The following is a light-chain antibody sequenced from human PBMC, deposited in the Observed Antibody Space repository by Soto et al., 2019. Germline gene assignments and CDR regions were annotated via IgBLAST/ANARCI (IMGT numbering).Light chain of an antibody. CDR1: QSVSSN. V-gene: IGKV3-15*01. CDR2: GAS. CDR3: QQYNNWPPL. J-gene: IGKJ5*01. Sequence: EIVMTQSPATLSVSPGERATLSCRASQSVSSNLAWYQQKPGQAPRLLICGASTRATGIPARFSGSGSGTELNLTISSLQSEDLAVYYCQQYNNWPPLFGQGTRLEIK.